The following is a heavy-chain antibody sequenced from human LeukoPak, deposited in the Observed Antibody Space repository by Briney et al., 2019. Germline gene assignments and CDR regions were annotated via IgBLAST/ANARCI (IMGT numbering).Heavy chain of an antibody. CDR1: GYTFTSYD. CDR3: ARGRSGWRSHIGY. Sequence: GASVKVSCKASGYTFTSYDINWVRQATGQGLEWMGWMNPNSGNTGYAHKIQGRATMTRNTSISTAYMELSSLRADATAVYYCARGRSGWRSHIGYWGQGTLVTVCS. D-gene: IGHD6-19*01. CDR2: MNPNSGNT. J-gene: IGHJ4*02. V-gene: IGHV1-8*01.